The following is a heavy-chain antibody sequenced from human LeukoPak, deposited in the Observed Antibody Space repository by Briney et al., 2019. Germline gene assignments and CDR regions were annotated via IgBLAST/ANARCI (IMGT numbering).Heavy chain of an antibody. J-gene: IGHJ6*01. D-gene: IGHD3-22*01. CDR2: IVNGGRGV. CDR3: AGEVGVSYYDSSGYYDYYYYGMDV. Sequence: GGSLRLLCVVSGFTLSSHGIQWVRQAPAKGREWVAWVAVIVNGGRGVAYADFVKGRFTISRDNSKNTVDLQMNSLRAEDTAVYYCAGEVGVSYYDSSGYYDYYYYGMDVWGQGTTITVSS. V-gene: IGHV3-30*12. CDR1: GFTLSSHG.